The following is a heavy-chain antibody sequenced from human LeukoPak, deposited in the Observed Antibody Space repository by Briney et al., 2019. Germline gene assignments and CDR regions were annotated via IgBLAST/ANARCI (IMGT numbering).Heavy chain of an antibody. CDR2: ISAHNSDR. CDR3: ARLTLNFDY. V-gene: IGHV1-18*01. CDR1: GYTFNRYG. Sequence: ASVKVSCKASGYTFNRYGITWARQAPGQGLEWMGWISAHNSDRHYAQNFQGRVTMTTDATTSTAFMEVINLRSDDTAVYYCARLTLNFDYWGQGTLVTVSS. J-gene: IGHJ4*02. D-gene: IGHD3-9*01.